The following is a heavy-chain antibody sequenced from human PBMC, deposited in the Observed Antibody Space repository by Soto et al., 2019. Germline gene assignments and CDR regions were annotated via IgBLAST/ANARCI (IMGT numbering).Heavy chain of an antibody. CDR3: ARDRGYGAVVPAAYYFDY. CDR2: IWYDGSNK. V-gene: IGHV3-33*01. D-gene: IGHD2-2*01. CDR1: GFTFSSYG. Sequence: QVQLVESGGGVVQPGRSLRLSCAASGFTFSSYGMHWVRQAPGKGLEWVAVIWYDGSNKYYADCVKGRFTISRDNSKNTLYLQMNSLRAEDTAVYYCARDRGYGAVVPAAYYFDYWGQGTLVTVSS. J-gene: IGHJ4*02.